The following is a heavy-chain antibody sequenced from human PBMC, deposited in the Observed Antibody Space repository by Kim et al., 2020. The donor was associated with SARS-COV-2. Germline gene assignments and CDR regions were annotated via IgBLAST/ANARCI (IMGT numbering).Heavy chain of an antibody. CDR1: GGSFSGYY. CDR3: ARGIVVVPAAPFKHSSSSAYYFDY. V-gene: IGHV4-34*01. Sequence: SETLSLTCAVYGGSFSGYYWSWIRQPPGKGLEWIGEINHSGSTNYNPSLKSRVTISVDTSKNQFSLKLSSVTAADTAVYYCARGIVVVPAAPFKHSSSSAYYFDYWGQGTLVTVSS. D-gene: IGHD2-2*01. J-gene: IGHJ4*02. CDR2: INHSGST.